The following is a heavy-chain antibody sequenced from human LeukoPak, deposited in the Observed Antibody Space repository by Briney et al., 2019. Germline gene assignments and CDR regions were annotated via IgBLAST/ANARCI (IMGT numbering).Heavy chain of an antibody. CDR1: AFTFSSYG. D-gene: IGHD6-19*01. CDR2: IRYDGTTK. V-gene: IGHV3-30*02. CDR3: AQDKTVAGSYYYYYYMDV. J-gene: IGHJ6*03. Sequence: GGSLRLSCAASAFTFSSYGMHWVRQAPGKGLEWVAFIRYDGTTKYYADSVKGRFTISRDNSKNTLYLQMDSLRVDDTAVYYCAQDKTVAGSYYYYYYMDVWGKGTTVTISS.